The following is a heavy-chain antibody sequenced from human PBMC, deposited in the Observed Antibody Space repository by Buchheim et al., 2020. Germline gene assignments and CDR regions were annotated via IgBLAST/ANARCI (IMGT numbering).Heavy chain of an antibody. CDR3: AKDPSSRITMVRGVIGWFDP. CDR1: GFTFSSYG. J-gene: IGHJ5*02. D-gene: IGHD3-10*01. V-gene: IGHV3-30*18. CDR2: ISYDGSNK. Sequence: QVQLVESGGGVVQPGRSLRLSCAASGFTFSSYGMHWVRQAPCKGLEWVAVISYDGSNKYYADSVKGRFTISRDTSQNTLYLQMNSLRAEDTAVYYCAKDPSSRITMVRGVIGWFDPWGQGTL.